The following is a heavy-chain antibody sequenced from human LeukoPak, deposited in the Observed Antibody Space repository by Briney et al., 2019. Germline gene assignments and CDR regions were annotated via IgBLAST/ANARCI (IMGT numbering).Heavy chain of an antibody. J-gene: IGHJ6*03. Sequence: GGSLRLSCAASGFTFSSYAMHWVRQAPGKGLEWVAVISYDGSNKYYADSVKGHFTISRDNSKNTVYLQMNSLSAKDTAVYYCAKNGDRGAYCSGGTCYPYYYYYMDVWGKGTTVTISS. CDR3: AKNGDRGAYCSGGTCYPYYYYYMDV. V-gene: IGHV3-30*04. D-gene: IGHD2-15*01. CDR1: GFTFSSYA. CDR2: ISYDGSNK.